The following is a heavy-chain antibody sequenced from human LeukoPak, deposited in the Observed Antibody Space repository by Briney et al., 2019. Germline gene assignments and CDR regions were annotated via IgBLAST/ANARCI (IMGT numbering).Heavy chain of an antibody. J-gene: IGHJ4*02. CDR1: GFTFSSYT. CDR3: VKVTGGLDWLLPLGY. Sequence: GGSLRLSCSASGFTFSSYTMHWVRQAPGKGLKYVSTISSNGGSTYYADSVKGRFTISRDNSKNTLYLQMSSLRAEDTAVYYCVKVTGGLDWLLPLGYWGQGTLVTVSS. D-gene: IGHD3-9*01. V-gene: IGHV3-64D*06. CDR2: ISSNGGST.